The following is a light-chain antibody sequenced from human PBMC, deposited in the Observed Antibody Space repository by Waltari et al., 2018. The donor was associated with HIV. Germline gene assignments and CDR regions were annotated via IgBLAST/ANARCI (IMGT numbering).Light chain of an antibody. CDR3: CAYAHTKTWV. CDR2: EVT. CDR1: NSDIGGFNL. V-gene: IGLV2-23*02. J-gene: IGLJ3*02. Sequence: QSALTQPASVSGSPGQSITFSCTGTNSDIGGFNLVSWYQQHPGRVPKVIIYEVTERPSGISSRFSGSKSGNTASLTISGLQPEDEADYYCCAYAHTKTWVFGGGTKLTVL.